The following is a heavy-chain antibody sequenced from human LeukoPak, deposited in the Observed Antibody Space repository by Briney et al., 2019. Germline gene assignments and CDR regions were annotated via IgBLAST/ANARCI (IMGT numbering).Heavy chain of an antibody. J-gene: IGHJ6*03. V-gene: IGHV1-8*02. CDR1: GYTFTSYD. D-gene: IGHD2-15*01. Sequence: ASVKVSCKASGYTFTSYDINWVRQATGQGLEWMGWMNPNSGNTGYAQKFQGRVTMTRDTSISTAYMELTSLRSDDTAVYYCARDSSYSSVMDVWGNGTTVTVSS. CDR2: MNPNSGNT. CDR3: ARDSSYSSVMDV.